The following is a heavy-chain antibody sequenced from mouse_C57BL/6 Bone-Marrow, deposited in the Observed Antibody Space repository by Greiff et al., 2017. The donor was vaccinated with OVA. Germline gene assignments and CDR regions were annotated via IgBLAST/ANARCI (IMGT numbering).Heavy chain of an antibody. V-gene: IGHV5-12*01. Sequence: EVQVVESGGGLVQPGGSLKLSCAASGFTFSDYYMYWVRQTPEKRLEWVAYISNGGGSTYYPDTVKGRFTISRDNAKNTLYLQMSRLKSEDTAMYYCARQGNYDFYAMDYWGQGTSVTVSS. CDR1: GFTFSDYY. CDR3: ARQGNYDFYAMDY. CDR2: ISNGGGST. D-gene: IGHD1-1*02. J-gene: IGHJ4*01.